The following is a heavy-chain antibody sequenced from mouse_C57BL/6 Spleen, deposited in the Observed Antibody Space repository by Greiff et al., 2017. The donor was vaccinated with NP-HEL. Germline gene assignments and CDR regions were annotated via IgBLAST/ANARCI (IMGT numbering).Heavy chain of an antibody. CDR3: ARYTTVVATPYYFDY. Sequence: QVQLQQPGTELVKPGASVKLSCKASGYTFTSYWMHWVKQRPGQGLEWIGNINPSNGGTNYNEKFKSKATLTVDKSSSTAYMQLSSLTSEDSAVYYCARYTTVVATPYYFDYWGQGTTLTVSS. V-gene: IGHV1-53*01. D-gene: IGHD1-1*01. CDR2: INPSNGGT. J-gene: IGHJ2*01. CDR1: GYTFTSYW.